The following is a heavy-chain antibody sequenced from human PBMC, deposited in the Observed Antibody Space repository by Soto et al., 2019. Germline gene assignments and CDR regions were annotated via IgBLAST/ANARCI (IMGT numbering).Heavy chain of an antibody. Sequence: QVQLQQWGAGLLKPSETLSLTCAVYGGSFSGYYWSWIRQPPGKGLEWIGEINRSGSTNYNPSLKSRVTISVDTSKNQFSLKLSSVTAADTAVYYCAQTSFYDFWSGYNHDAFDIWGQGTMVTVSS. D-gene: IGHD3-3*01. CDR1: GGSFSGYY. V-gene: IGHV4-34*01. J-gene: IGHJ3*02. CDR2: INRSGST. CDR3: AQTSFYDFWSGYNHDAFDI.